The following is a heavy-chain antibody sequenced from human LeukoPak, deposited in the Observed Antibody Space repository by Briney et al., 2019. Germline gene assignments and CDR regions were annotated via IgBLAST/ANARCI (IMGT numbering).Heavy chain of an antibody. CDR2: IYPADSDT. D-gene: IGHD3-16*01. CDR3: ARTLQSYGHNYFDP. J-gene: IGHJ5*02. V-gene: IGHV5-51*01. CDR1: GYDFATYW. Sequence: GESLKISCKGSGYDFATYWIGWVRQMPGKGPEWVGIIYPADSDTRYSPSFQGHVTISADYSISTAYLQWSSLKASDTAIYYCARTLQSYGHNYFDPWGQGTLVTVSS.